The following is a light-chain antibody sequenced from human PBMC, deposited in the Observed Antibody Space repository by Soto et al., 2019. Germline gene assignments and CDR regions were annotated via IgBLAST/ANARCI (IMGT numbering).Light chain of an antibody. CDR3: HQYGSPPWA. CDR2: GAS. J-gene: IGKJ1*01. V-gene: IGKV3-20*01. Sequence: EIVMTQSPGTLSLSPGERATLSCRASQSVSSNYVAWYQQKPGQAPRLLIYGASSRVTGISDRFSGSGSGTDFTLTVSRLEPEDFAVYYCHQYGSPPWAFGQGTKVDIK. CDR1: QSVSSNY.